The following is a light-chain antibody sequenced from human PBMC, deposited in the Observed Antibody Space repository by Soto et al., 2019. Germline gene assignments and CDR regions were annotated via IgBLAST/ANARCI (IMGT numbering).Light chain of an antibody. CDR3: QQYDSSPRT. CDR1: QSVDSNY. J-gene: IGKJ4*01. V-gene: IGKV3-20*01. Sequence: EIVLTQSPDTLSLSPGERATLSCRASQSVDSNYLAWYQQKPGQAPRVLIYDASIRATGIPDRFSGSGSGTDFTLTISRLEPEDSAVYYCQQYDSSPRTFGGGTKVDIK. CDR2: DAS.